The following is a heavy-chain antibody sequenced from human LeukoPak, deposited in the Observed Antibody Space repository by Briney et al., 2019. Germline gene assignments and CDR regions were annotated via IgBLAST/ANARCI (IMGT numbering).Heavy chain of an antibody. D-gene: IGHD3-10*01. CDR1: GFTFSSYA. V-gene: IGHV3-30-3*01. CDR2: ISYDGSNK. Sequence: GGSLRLSCAASGFTFSSYAMHWVRRAPRKGLEWVAVISYDGSNKYYADSVNGRFTISRDNSKNTLYLQMNSLRAEDTAVYYCCTEPGSFGHWGQGTLVTVSS. J-gene: IGHJ1*01. CDR3: CTEPGSFGH.